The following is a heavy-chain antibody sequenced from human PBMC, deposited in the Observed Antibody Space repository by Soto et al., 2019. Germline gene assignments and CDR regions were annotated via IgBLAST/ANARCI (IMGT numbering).Heavy chain of an antibody. CDR3: ARGKHSITWVNWFDP. D-gene: IGHD2-21*01. Sequence: PSETLSLTCAVSGGSISSADYYWNWIRQPPGKGLEWIGYIYYSGNTYYNPSLKSRVTMSVDTSKNQFSLKLRSVTAADTAVYYCARGKHSITWVNWFDPWGQGNLVTVSS. V-gene: IGHV4-30-4*01. CDR2: IYYSGNT. J-gene: IGHJ5*02. CDR1: GGSISSADYY.